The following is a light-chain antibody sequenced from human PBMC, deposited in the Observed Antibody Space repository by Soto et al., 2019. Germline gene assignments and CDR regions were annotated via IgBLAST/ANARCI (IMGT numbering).Light chain of an antibody. CDR1: QSVNSNY. CDR2: GIS. Sequence: EMVMTQSPAILSVSPGEGATLSFSASQSVNSNYLAWYQQHPGQPPRLLIYGISTRATGIPARFRGSRSGTEFTLTVSSLQPEDFATYYCLQDHDDSWTFGQGTKV. J-gene: IGKJ1*01. CDR3: LQDHDDSWT. V-gene: IGKV3D-7*01.